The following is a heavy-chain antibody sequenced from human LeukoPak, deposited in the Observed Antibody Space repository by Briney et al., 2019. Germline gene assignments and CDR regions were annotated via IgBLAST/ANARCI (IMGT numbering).Heavy chain of an antibody. CDR1: GFTFSDYY. CDR3: ARSGYCSSTSCYRWFDP. D-gene: IGHD2-2*01. Sequence: GGSLRLSCAASGFTFSDYYMSWIRQAPGKGLEWVSYISSSSSYTNYADSVKGRFTISRDNAKNSLYLQMNSLRAEDTAVYYCARSGYCSSTSCYRWFDPWGQGTLVTVPS. CDR2: ISSSSSYT. V-gene: IGHV3-11*06. J-gene: IGHJ5*02.